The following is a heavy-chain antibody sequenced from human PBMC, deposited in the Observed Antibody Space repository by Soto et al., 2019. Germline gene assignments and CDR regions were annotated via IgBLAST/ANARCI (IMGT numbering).Heavy chain of an antibody. CDR1: GGSINSYY. D-gene: IGHD2-2*01. CDR3: ARAGSTWRYFFEY. J-gene: IGHJ4*02. V-gene: IGHV4-59*01. CDR2: VYYSGTT. Sequence: QVQLQESGPGLVKPSETLSLTCTVSGGSINSYYWSWIRQSPGKGLEWIGYVYYSGTTYYNPSLQSRVTISLDTSKKQFSLKVRSVTAADTAIYFCARAGSTWRYFFEYWGQGSLVTVSS.